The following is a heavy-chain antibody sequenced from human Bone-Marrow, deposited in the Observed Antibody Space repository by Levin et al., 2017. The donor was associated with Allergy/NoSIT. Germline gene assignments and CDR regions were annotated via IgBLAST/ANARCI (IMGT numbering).Heavy chain of an antibody. CDR2: IYWDDDK. CDR3: AHHKFWFGEFPFDF. V-gene: IGHV2-5*02. CDR1: GFSLSSNGVG. D-gene: IGHD3-10*01. J-gene: IGHJ4*02. Sequence: SGPTLVKPTQTLTLTCTFSGFSLSSNGVGVGWIRQAPGKALEWLALIYWDDDKRYSPSLKSRLNITKDTSKNQVVLTMTNIAPVDTGTYYCAHHKFWFGEFPFDFWGRGSLVTVSS.